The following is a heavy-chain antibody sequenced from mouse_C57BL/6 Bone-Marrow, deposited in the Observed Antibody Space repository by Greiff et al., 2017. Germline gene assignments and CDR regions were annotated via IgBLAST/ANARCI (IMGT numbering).Heavy chain of an antibody. CDR1: GFNIKDDY. D-gene: IGHD1-1*01. V-gene: IGHV14-4*01. CDR3: TRSCWFAY. J-gene: IGHJ3*01. CDR2: IDPENGDT. Sequence: EVQLQHSGAELVRPGASVKLSCTASGFNIKDDYMHWVKQRPEKGLEWIGWIDPENGDTEYASKFQGKATITADTSSNTAYLQLSSLTSEDTAVYYCTRSCWFAYWGHGTLVTVAA.